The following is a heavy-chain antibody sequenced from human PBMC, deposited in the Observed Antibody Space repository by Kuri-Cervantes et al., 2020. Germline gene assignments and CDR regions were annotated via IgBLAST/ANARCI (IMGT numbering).Heavy chain of an antibody. Sequence: GGSLRLSCKGSGYSFTSYWIGWVRQMPGKGLEWMGIIYPGDSDTRYSPSFQGQVTISADKSISTAYLQWSSLKASDTAMYYCARGDFYDSSGYPIYYYYMDVWGKGTTVTVSS. CDR1: GYSFTSYW. V-gene: IGHV5-51*01. CDR3: ARGDFYDSSGYPIYYYYMDV. D-gene: IGHD3-22*01. CDR2: IYPGDSDT. J-gene: IGHJ6*03.